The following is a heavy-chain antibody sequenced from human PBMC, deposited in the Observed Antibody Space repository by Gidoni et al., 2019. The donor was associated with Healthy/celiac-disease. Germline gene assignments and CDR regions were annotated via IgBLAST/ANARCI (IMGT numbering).Heavy chain of an antibody. Sequence: QVQLVESGGGVVQPGRSLSLSCAASGFTFSSYAMHWVRQAPGKGLEWVAVISYDGSNKYYADSVKGRFTISRDNSKNTLYLQMNSLRAEDTAVYYCARDYYGSGMYWGQGTLVTVSS. J-gene: IGHJ4*02. V-gene: IGHV3-30-3*01. D-gene: IGHD3-10*01. CDR2: ISYDGSNK. CDR1: GFTFSSYA. CDR3: ARDYYGSGMY.